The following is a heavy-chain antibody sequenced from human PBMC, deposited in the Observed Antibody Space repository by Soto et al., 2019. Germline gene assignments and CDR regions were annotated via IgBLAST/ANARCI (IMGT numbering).Heavy chain of an antibody. CDR3: ARDPGYSYGYN. J-gene: IGHJ4*02. V-gene: IGHV1-3*01. CDR2: INAGNGNT. Sequence: ASVKVSCKASGYTFTSYAMDWVRQAPGQRLEWMGWINAGNGNTKYSQKFQGRVTITRDTSASTAYMELSSLRSEDTAVYYCARDPGYSYGYNWGQGTLVTVSS. CDR1: GYTFTSYA. D-gene: IGHD5-18*01.